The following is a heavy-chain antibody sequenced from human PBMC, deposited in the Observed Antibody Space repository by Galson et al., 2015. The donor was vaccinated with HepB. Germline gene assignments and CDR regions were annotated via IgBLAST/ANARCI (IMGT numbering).Heavy chain of an antibody. V-gene: IGHV3-11*03. Sequence: SLRLSCAASGFSFRDHYMVWIRQAPGKGLEYVSYISGSSSDTKYADSVRGRFTMSRDNAKNSLYLQMNNLRAEDTAVYYCARTARFPDYWGQGTLVTVSS. J-gene: IGHJ4*02. CDR3: ARTARFPDY. CDR1: GFSFRDHY. CDR2: ISGSSSDT. D-gene: IGHD2-21*01.